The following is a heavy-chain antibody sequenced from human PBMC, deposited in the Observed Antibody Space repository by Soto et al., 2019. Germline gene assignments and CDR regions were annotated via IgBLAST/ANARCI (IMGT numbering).Heavy chain of an antibody. CDR1: GFTFSNYA. Sequence: EVPLLESGGGLVQPGGSLRLSCAASGFTFSNYAVTWVRQAPGKGLEWVSTISGSGGSTYYADSVKGRFTISRDNSKNTLYLEMNSLRAEDTAVYYCARDQGSSWYEIDCWGQGTLVTVSS. V-gene: IGHV3-23*01. D-gene: IGHD6-13*01. J-gene: IGHJ4*02. CDR3: ARDQGSSWYEIDC. CDR2: ISGSGGST.